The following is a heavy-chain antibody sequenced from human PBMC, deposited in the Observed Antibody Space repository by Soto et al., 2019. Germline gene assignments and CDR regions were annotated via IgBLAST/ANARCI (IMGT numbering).Heavy chain of an antibody. D-gene: IGHD2-2*03. CDR1: GGSIISGGYY. V-gene: IGHV4-31*03. Sequence: SETLSLTCTVSGGSIISGGYYWNWLRQHPGKGLEWIGYIYYSGYTYYNPSLKSRVTISVDTSKNQFSLKLSSVTAADTAVYFCAREGNLGRWIQPLDSWGQGTLVTVS. J-gene: IGHJ4*02. CDR2: IYYSGYT. CDR3: AREGNLGRWIQPLDS.